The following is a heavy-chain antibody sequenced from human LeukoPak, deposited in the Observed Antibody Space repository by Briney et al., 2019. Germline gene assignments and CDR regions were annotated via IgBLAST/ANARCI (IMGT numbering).Heavy chain of an antibody. V-gene: IGHV4-38-2*01. CDR1: GYSISSGYH. Sequence: PSETLSLTCAVSGYSISSGYHWGWIRQPPGKGLEWIGSIYHSGSTYYNPSLKSRVTISVDTSKNQFSLKLSSVTAADTAVYYCARRSGFSHRYYMDVWGKGTTVTVSS. J-gene: IGHJ6*03. CDR3: ARRSGFSHRYYMDV. D-gene: IGHD3-3*01. CDR2: IYHSGST.